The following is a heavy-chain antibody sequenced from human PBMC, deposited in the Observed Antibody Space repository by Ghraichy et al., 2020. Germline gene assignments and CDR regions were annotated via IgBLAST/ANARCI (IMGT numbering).Heavy chain of an antibody. J-gene: IGHJ5*02. V-gene: IGHV4-31*03. CDR3: AREEPYDFWKETSGSTNWFDP. CDR2: IYYSGST. Sequence: SETLSLTCTVSGGSISSGGYYWSWIRQHPGKGLEWIGYIYYSGSTYYNPSLKSRVTISVDTSKNQFSLKLSSVTAADTAVYYCAREEPYDFWKETSGSTNWFDPWGQGTLVTVSS. CDR1: GGSISSGGYY. D-gene: IGHD3-3*01.